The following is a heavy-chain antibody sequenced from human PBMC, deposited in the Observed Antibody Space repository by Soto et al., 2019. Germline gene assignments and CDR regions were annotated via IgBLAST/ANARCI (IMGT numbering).Heavy chain of an antibody. CDR2: FDPEDGET. J-gene: IGHJ4*02. CDR1: GYTLTVLS. Sequence: ASVKVSCKVSGYTLTVLSMHWVRQAPGKGLEWMGGFDPEDGETIYAQKFQGRVTMTEDTSTDTAYMELSSLRSEDTAVYYCATDFSAAMAYDYWGQGTLVTVSS. D-gene: IGHD5-18*01. CDR3: ATDFSAAMAYDY. V-gene: IGHV1-24*01.